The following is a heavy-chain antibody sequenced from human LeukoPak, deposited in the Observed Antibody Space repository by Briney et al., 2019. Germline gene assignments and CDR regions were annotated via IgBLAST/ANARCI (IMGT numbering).Heavy chain of an antibody. CDR3: ARGPIAAAGDY. Sequence: ASVKVSCKASGYTFTSYAMHWVRQAPGQRLEWMGWINAGNGNTKYSQKFQGRVTITRDTSASTAYMELSSLRSDDTAVYYCARGPIAAAGDYWGQGTLVTVSS. CDR2: INAGNGNT. CDR1: GYTFTSYA. J-gene: IGHJ4*02. D-gene: IGHD6-13*01. V-gene: IGHV1-3*01.